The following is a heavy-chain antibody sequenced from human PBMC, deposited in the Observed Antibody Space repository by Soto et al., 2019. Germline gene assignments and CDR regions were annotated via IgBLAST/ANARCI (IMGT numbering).Heavy chain of an antibody. CDR1: GGSFSCYY. Sequence: SETLSLTCAVYGGSFSCYYWSWIRQPPGKGLEWIGEINHSGSTSYNPSLKSRVTISVDTSKNQFSLKLSSMTAADTAVYYCARGRFDYGAFDYWGQGTLVTVSS. D-gene: IGHD4-17*01. CDR2: INHSGST. J-gene: IGHJ4*02. V-gene: IGHV4-34*01. CDR3: ARGRFDYGAFDY.